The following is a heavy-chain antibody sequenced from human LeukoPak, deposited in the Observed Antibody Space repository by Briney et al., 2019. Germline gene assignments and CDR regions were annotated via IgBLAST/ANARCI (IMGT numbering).Heavy chain of an antibody. CDR2: INPNSGGT. J-gene: IGHJ4*02. D-gene: IGHD6-13*01. CDR1: GYTFTGYY. V-gene: IGHV1-2*02. Sequence: ASVKVSCKASGYTFTGYYMHWVRQAPGQGLEWMGWINPNSGGTNYAQKFQGRVTMTRDTSISTAYMELSRLRSGDTAVYYCAARYSSSWYSFDYWGQGTLVTVSS. CDR3: AARYSSSWYSFDY.